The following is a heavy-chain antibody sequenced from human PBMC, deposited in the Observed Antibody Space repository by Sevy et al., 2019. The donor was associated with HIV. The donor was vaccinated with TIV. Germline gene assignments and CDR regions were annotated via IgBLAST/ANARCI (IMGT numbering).Heavy chain of an antibody. J-gene: IGHJ5*02. CDR2: VPYDGSKS. CDR3: ARDHNTGWCNWFDP. V-gene: IGHV3-30*02. D-gene: IGHD3-9*01. Sequence: GGSLRLSCEVSGFNVNNYGMHWVRQAPGKGLEWVAMVPYDGSKSHYVHSVKGRFTISRDYSENTLYLQMNNLRVEDTAVYYCARDHNTGWCNWFDPWGQGTLVTVSS. CDR1: GFNVNNYG.